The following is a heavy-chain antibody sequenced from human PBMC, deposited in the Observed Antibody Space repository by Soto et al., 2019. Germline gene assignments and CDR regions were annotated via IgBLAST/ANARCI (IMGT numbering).Heavy chain of an antibody. Sequence: ASVKVSCKASGYTFTSYGVSLVLQAPGQGLEWMGWINGYTGNTNYAQKFQGRVTMTTDTSTNTAYLDLWTLISDDTAVYYCARSWVTGKGGIDVWGQGTTVTVSS. CDR3: ARSWVTGKGGIDV. D-gene: IGHD3-16*01. V-gene: IGHV1-18*01. CDR2: INGYTGNT. CDR1: GYTFTSYG. J-gene: IGHJ6*02.